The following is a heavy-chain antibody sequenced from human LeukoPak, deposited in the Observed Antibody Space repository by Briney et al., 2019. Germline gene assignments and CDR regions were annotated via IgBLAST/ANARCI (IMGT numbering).Heavy chain of an antibody. D-gene: IGHD2-15*01. V-gene: IGHV3-30-3*01. CDR1: GFAFSSLA. Sequence: GGSLRLSCAVSGFAFSSLAMHWVRQAPGKGLEWVAFISYDGNNQYYAASVKGRFTISRDNSKNTLYLQMNNLRAEDTAIYYCARVGSRYCSGANCYDGFWGQGTLVSVSS. CDR3: ARVGSRYCSGANCYDGF. CDR2: ISYDGNNQ. J-gene: IGHJ4*02.